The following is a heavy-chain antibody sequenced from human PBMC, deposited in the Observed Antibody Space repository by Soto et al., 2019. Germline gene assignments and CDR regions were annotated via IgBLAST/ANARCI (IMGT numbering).Heavy chain of an antibody. CDR2: ISGSGGTT. CDR3: AKDRHYGSGSDSDSYRDY. D-gene: IGHD3-10*01. Sequence: EVQLLESGGGLVQPGGSLRLSCGGSGFTFNSYAMTWVRQAPGKGLEWVSAISGSGGTTYYAYSVKGRFTISRDQSKDTLNLQMNSLRAEDTAIYYCAKDRHYGSGSDSDSYRDYWGQRTLGTVCS. J-gene: IGHJ4*02. V-gene: IGHV3-23*01. CDR1: GFTFNSYA.